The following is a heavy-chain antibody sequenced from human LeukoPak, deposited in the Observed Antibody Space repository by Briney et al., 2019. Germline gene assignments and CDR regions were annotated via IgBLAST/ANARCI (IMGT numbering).Heavy chain of an antibody. CDR1: GYSFTSHY. J-gene: IGHJ5*02. V-gene: IGHV1-46*01. CDR2: INPSGSCT. CDR3: ARDNSVGDIAWWFDP. D-gene: IGHD3-16*02. Sequence: ASVKVSCKASGYSFTSHYMHWVRQAPGQGLEWMGLINPSGSCTLYAQKFQGRVTMTRDMSTTTDYMELSSLRSEDTAVYYCARDNSVGDIAWWFDPWGQGTLVTVSS.